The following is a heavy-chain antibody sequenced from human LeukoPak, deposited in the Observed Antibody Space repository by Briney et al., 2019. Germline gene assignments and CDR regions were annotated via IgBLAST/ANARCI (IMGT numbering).Heavy chain of an antibody. Sequence: PSETLFLTCTVSGGSISSYYWSWIRQPPGKGLEWIGYIYYSGSTNYNPSLKSRVTISVDTSKNQFSLKLSSVTAADTAVYYCASFGCSSTSCYVGAFDIWGQGTMVTVSS. CDR1: GGSISSYY. CDR2: IYYSGST. D-gene: IGHD2-2*01. V-gene: IGHV4-59*01. CDR3: ASFGCSSTSCYVGAFDI. J-gene: IGHJ3*02.